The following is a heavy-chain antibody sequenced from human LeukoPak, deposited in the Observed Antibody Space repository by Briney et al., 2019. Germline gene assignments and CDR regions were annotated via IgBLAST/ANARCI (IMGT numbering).Heavy chain of an antibody. CDR3: TRSGIYSSAWSDY. CDR1: GFTFSNYW. V-gene: IGHV3-7*01. J-gene: IGHJ4*02. CDR2: IKHDGGEK. D-gene: IGHD6-19*01. Sequence: TGGSLRLSCVASGFTFSNYWMSWVRQAPGKGLEWVANIKHDGGEKYYVDSVKGRFTISRDDAKNTVYLQMNSLRDEDTAVYYCTRSGIYSSAWSDYWGQGILVTVSS.